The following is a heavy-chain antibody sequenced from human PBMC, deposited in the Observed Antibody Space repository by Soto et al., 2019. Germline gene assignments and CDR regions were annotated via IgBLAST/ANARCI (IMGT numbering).Heavy chain of an antibody. CDR3: ARGRRVGGSYPFGGWFDP. J-gene: IGHJ5*02. Sequence: QTPGKGLEWIGEINHSGSTNYNPSLKSRVTISVDTSKNQFSLKLSSVTAADTAVYYCARGRRVGGSYPFGGWFDPWGQGTLVTVSS. D-gene: IGHD1-26*01. CDR2: INHSGST. V-gene: IGHV4-34*01.